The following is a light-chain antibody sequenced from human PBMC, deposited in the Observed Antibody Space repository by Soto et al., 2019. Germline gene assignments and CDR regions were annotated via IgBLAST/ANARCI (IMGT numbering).Light chain of an antibody. J-gene: IGKJ1*01. Sequence: TQTPTTLSVSHGGSATLSCRATSRISGTLPWYHQKPGQAPRLLLYGASTRATSFPARFSGSGSGTDFTLTISTLQSEDFAVYYCQQHNNWPWTFGQGTKVDIK. CDR1: SRISGT. V-gene: IGKV3-15*01. CDR3: QQHNNWPWT. CDR2: GAS.